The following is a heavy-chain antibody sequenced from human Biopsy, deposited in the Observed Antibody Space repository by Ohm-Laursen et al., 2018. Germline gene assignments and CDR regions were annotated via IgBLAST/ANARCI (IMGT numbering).Heavy chain of an antibody. CDR3: ARGDLPEFDY. V-gene: IGHV3-23*01. J-gene: IGHJ4*02. D-gene: IGHD5/OR15-5a*01. CDR1: GLTFSNYA. CDR2: ISGRGGSGAST. Sequence: GSLRLSCAASGLTFSNYAMSWVRQAPGKGLECVSRISGRGGSGASTYYADSVKGRFTISRDNSKNTLFLQMNSLRAEDTAIYYCARGDLPEFDYWGQGTLVTVSS.